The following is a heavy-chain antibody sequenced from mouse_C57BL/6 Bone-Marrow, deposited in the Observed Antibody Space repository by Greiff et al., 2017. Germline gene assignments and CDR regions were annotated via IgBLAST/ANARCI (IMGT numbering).Heavy chain of an antibody. V-gene: IGHV14-4*01. Sequence: VHVKQSGAELVRPGASVKLSCTASGFNIKDDYMHWVKQRPEQGLEWIGWIDPENGDTEYASKFQGKATITADTSSNTAYLQLSSLTSEDTAVYYCTTIPLITTLDYWGQGTTLTVSS. CDR1: GFNIKDDY. CDR3: TTIPLITTLDY. D-gene: IGHD1-1*01. CDR2: IDPENGDT. J-gene: IGHJ2*01.